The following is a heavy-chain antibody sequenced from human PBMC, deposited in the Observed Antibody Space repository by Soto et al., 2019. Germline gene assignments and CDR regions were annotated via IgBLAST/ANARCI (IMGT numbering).Heavy chain of an antibody. V-gene: IGHV4-34*01. D-gene: IGHD2-21*02. Sequence: SETLSLTCAVYGGSFSGYYWSWIRQPPGKGLEWIGEINHSGSTNYNPSLKSRVTISVDTSKNQFSLKLSSVTAADTAVYYCARDGVETDYYYMDVWGKGTTVTVSS. CDR3: ARDGVETDYYYMDV. J-gene: IGHJ6*03. CDR2: INHSGST. CDR1: GGSFSGYY.